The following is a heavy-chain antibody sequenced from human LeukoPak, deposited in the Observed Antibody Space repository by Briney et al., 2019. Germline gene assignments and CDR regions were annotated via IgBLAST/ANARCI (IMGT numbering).Heavy chain of an antibody. CDR3: ARETTVTTFDY. V-gene: IGHV3-48*03. CDR1: GFTFSSYE. J-gene: IGHJ4*02. Sequence: GGSLRLSCAASGFTFSSYEMNWVRQAPGKGLEWVSYISSSGSTIYYADSVEGRFTISRDNAKNPLYLQMNSLRAEDTAVYYCARETTVTTFDYWGQGTLVTVSS. CDR2: ISSSGSTI. D-gene: IGHD4-17*01.